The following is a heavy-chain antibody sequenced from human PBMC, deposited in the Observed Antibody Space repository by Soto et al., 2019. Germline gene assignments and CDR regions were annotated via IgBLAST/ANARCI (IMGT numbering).Heavy chain of an antibody. CDR2: IYYSGST. D-gene: IGHD3-22*01. Sequence: SETLSLTCTVSGGSISSSSYYWGWIRQPPGKGLEWIGSIYYSGSTYYNPSLKSRVTISVDTSKNQFSLKLSSVTAADTAVYYCARHALIVGTYYFDYWGQGTLVTVSS. CDR3: ARHALIVGTYYFDY. J-gene: IGHJ4*02. V-gene: IGHV4-39*01. CDR1: GGSISSSSYY.